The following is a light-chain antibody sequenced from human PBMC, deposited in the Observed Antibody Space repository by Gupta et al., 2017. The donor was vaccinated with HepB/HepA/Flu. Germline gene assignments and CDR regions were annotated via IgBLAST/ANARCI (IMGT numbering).Light chain of an antibody. Sequence: DIVMTQSPLSLPVTPGEPASISCRSSQSLLESNGYTYLDWYLQRPGQPPQLLIYLGSNRASGVPDRFSGGGSGTYYTLKISRVEATDVGVYDCMQSLQHPRTFGQGTKLEIK. V-gene: IGKV2-28*01. J-gene: IGKJ2*01. CDR3: MQSLQHPRT. CDR1: QSLLESNGYTY. CDR2: LGS.